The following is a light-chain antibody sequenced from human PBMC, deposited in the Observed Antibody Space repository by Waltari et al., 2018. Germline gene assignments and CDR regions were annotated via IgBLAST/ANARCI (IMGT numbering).Light chain of an antibody. Sequence: DIVMTQSPDSLAVSLGERATINCKSSQSVLYSSNNKNYLAWYQQKPRQPPKLLIYWASARESGVPDRFSGSGSGTGFTLTISNLQAEDVAVYYCQQYYSTPHTFGQGTKLEIK. CDR3: QQYYSTPHT. CDR2: WAS. CDR1: QSVLYSSNNKNY. J-gene: IGKJ2*01. V-gene: IGKV4-1*01.